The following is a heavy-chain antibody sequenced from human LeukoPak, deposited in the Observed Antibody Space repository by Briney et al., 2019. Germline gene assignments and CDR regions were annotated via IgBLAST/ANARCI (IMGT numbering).Heavy chain of an antibody. D-gene: IGHD2-2*02. CDR3: ARGLHCSSTSCYNLDWFDP. Sequence: ASVKVSCKASGYTFTSYDINWVRQATGQGLEWMGWMNPNSGNTGYVQKFQGRVTMTRNTSISTAYMELSSLRSEDTAVYYCARGLHCSSTSCYNLDWFDPWGQGTLVTVSS. CDR1: GYTFTSYD. V-gene: IGHV1-8*01. J-gene: IGHJ5*02. CDR2: MNPNSGNT.